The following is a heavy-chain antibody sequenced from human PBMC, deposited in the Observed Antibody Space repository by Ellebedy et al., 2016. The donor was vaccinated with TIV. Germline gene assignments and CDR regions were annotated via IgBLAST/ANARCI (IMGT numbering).Heavy chain of an antibody. D-gene: IGHD1-26*01. CDR1: GFTFTSYY. J-gene: IGHJ4*02. V-gene: IGHV1-46*01. CDR2: VNPGGGRT. CDR3: AREGASAGADYFDY. Sequence: AASVTVSCKASGFTFTSYYIHWVRQAPGPGLEWLGRVNPGGGRTKFAPNFQGRLTMTRDTSTSEVYMEVRSLRSDDTAVYYCAREGASAGADYFDYWGQGTLVIVSS.